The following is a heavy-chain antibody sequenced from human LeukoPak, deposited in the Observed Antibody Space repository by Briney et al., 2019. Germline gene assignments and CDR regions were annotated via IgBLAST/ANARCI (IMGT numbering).Heavy chain of an antibody. J-gene: IGHJ4*02. V-gene: IGHV3-21*01. CDR3: ARDQGGVGY. D-gene: IGHD3-16*01. CDR1: GFTFSSYS. CDR2: ISSSSSSI. Sequence: PGGSLRLSCAASGFTFSSYSMNWVRQAPGKGLEWVSSISSSSSSIYYADSVKGRFTISRDNAKNSLYLQMNSLRAEDTAVYYCARDQGGVGYWGQGTLVTVSS.